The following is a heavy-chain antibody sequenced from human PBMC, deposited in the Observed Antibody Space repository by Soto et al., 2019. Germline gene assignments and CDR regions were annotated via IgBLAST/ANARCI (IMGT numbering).Heavy chain of an antibody. D-gene: IGHD3-10*01. CDR3: AGSGTVPRGMSSL. V-gene: IGHV1-8*01. CDR2: MNPDTGDA. Sequence: QVQLVQSGAEVVKPGASVKVSCKASGYTFTSYHINWVRQATGHGLEWMGWMNPDTGDAGDTQSFQGRVTLTRNTSMSTAYLEPHSLTSDDAAVYYCAGSGTVPRGMSSLWGQGTTVTVSS. CDR1: GYTFTSYH. J-gene: IGHJ6*02.